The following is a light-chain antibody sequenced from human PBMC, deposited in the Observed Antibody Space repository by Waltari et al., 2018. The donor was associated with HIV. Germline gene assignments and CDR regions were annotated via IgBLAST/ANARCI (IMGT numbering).Light chain of an antibody. CDR1: SGHITNA. V-gene: IGLV4-69*01. CDR2: LNHDGSH. CDR3: QTWGTGILL. Sequence: QLVLTQSPSASASLGASVTLICTLSSGHITNAIAWHQQQPEKGPRYLMNLNHDGSHNKGDGRPHRFTGSSSGAARYLTISSLQSGDEGDYYCQTWGTGILLFGGWTKLTVL. J-gene: IGLJ3*02.